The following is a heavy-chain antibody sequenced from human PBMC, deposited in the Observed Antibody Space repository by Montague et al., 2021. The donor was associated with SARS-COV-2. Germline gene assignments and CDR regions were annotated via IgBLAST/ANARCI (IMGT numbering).Heavy chain of an antibody. Sequence: SLRLSCAASGFDFNTYAMSWVRQAPGAGLDWVSALTADFTPHYADSVKGRFTVSRDNSRNTLYLQMNSLRAEDTAVYHCAKEIAAGGRPDFDYWGQGTLVTVSS. V-gene: IGHV3-23*01. J-gene: IGHJ4*02. D-gene: IGHD6-13*01. CDR3: AKEIAAGGRPDFDY. CDR1: GFDFNTYA. CDR2: LTADFTP.